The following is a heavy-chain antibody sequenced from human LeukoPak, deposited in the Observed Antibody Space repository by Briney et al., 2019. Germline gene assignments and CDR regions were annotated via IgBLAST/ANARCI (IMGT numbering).Heavy chain of an antibody. J-gene: IGHJ4*02. Sequence: GGSLRLSCAASGFTFSSHSMHWVRQAPGKWLVWVSHINNDGSRTTYADSVKGRFTISRDNAKNTLYLQMNSLRAEDTAVYYCASLSDYWGQGTLVTVSS. CDR2: INNDGSRT. CDR1: GFTFSSHS. V-gene: IGHV3-74*03. CDR3: ASLSDY.